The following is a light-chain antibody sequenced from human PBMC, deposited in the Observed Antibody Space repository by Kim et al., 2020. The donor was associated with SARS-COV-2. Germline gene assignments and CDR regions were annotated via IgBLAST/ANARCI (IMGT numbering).Light chain of an antibody. Sequence: SPGERATRSCRASQSVSSNYLAWYQQKPGQAPRLLIYGASSRATGIPDRFSGSGSGTDFSLTISRLEPEDFAVYFCQQYGSSPPYTFGQGTKLEI. CDR3: QQYGSSPPYT. J-gene: IGKJ2*01. V-gene: IGKV3-20*01. CDR1: QSVSSNY. CDR2: GAS.